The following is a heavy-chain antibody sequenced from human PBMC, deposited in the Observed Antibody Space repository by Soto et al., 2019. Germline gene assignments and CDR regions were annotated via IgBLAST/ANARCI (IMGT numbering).Heavy chain of an antibody. CDR1: GGTFSSYA. Sequence: GASVKVSCKASGGTFSSYAISWVRQAPGQGLEWMGGIIPIFGTANYAQKFQGRVTITADESTSTAYMELSSLRSEDTAVYYCASPLDYGSGIDPYYYCGMDVWGQGTTVTVSS. J-gene: IGHJ6*02. CDR2: IIPIFGTA. CDR3: ASPLDYGSGIDPYYYCGMDV. D-gene: IGHD3-10*01. V-gene: IGHV1-69*13.